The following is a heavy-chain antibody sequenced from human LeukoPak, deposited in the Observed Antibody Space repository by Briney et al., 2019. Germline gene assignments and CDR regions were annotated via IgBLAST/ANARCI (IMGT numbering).Heavy chain of an antibody. CDR2: ISAYNGNT. D-gene: IGHD6-19*01. CDR3: AGSIAVAGRYYYYGMDV. CDR1: GGTFSSYA. V-gene: IGHV1-18*01. J-gene: IGHJ6*02. Sequence: GASVKVSYKASGGTFSSYAISWVRQAPGQGLEWMGWISAYNGNTNYAQKLQGRVTMTTDTSTSTAYMELRSLRSDDTAVYYCAGSIAVAGRYYYYGMDVWGQGTTVTVSS.